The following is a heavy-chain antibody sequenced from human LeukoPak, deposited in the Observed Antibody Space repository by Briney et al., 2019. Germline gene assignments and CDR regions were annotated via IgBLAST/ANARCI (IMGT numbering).Heavy chain of an antibody. D-gene: IGHD3-9*01. J-gene: IGHJ6*02. Sequence: GGSLRLSCAASGFSFRTYSMHWVRQAPGKGLEWVAVIWYDGSDNYYADSVKGRFTISRDNSKNTLYLRMNSLRAEDTAMYYCARDISYGMDVWGQGTTVTVSS. CDR1: GFSFRTYS. CDR2: IWYDGSDN. CDR3: ARDISYGMDV. V-gene: IGHV3-33*01.